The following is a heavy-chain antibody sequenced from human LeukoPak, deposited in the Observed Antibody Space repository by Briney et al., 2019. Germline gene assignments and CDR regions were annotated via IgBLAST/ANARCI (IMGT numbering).Heavy chain of an antibody. V-gene: IGHV3-21*01. CDR3: ARGGYCSGGSCPPGYWFDP. D-gene: IGHD2-15*01. CDR1: GFTFSSYS. CDR2: ISSSSSYI. J-gene: IGHJ5*02. Sequence: PGGSLRLSCAAPGFTFSSYSMNWVRQAPGKGLEWVSSISSSSSYIYYADSVKGRFTISRDNAKNSLYLQMNSLRAEDTAVYYCARGGYCSGGSCPPGYWFDPWGQGTLVTVSS.